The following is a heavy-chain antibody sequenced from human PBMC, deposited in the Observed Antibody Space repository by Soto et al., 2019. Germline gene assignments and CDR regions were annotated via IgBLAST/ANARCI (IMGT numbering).Heavy chain of an antibody. Sequence: ASVKVSCTASRYTFISYDINWVRQATVQGLEWMGLMNPNSGNTGYAQKFQGRITMTRNTSMNTAYMELSSLRSEDTAVYYRARGQEVWWNAGPLGLHGLDVWGQGTTVTVSS. CDR1: RYTFISYD. CDR2: MNPNSGNT. D-gene: IGHD3-16*01. CDR3: ARGQEVWWNAGPLGLHGLDV. V-gene: IGHV1-8*01. J-gene: IGHJ6*02.